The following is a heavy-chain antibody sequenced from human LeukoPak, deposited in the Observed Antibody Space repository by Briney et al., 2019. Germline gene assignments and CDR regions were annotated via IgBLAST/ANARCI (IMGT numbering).Heavy chain of an antibody. CDR1: GGSITISIYY. Sequence: SETLSLTCTVSGGSITISIYYWLWVRQPPGTGLEWIGCISYSGDTYYSPSLESRVSISMDMSKSQFSLRLNSVTAADTAVYYCANKQWVYYYMDVWGTGTTVTVSS. D-gene: IGHD1-26*01. V-gene: IGHV4-30-4*08. CDR3: ANKQWVYYYMDV. J-gene: IGHJ6*03. CDR2: ISYSGDT.